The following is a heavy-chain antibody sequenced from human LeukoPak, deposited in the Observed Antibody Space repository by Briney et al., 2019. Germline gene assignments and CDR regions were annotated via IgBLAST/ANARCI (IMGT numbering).Heavy chain of an antibody. V-gene: IGHV1-18*03. CDR2: ISAYNGNT. CDR1: GYTFTSYG. CDR3: ARDGARDAQLPSYNWFDP. Sequence: ASVKVSCKASGYTFTSYGISWVRQAPGQGLEWMGWISAYNGNTNYAQKLQGRVTMTTDTSTSTAYMELRSLRSDDMAVYYCARDGARDAQLPSYNWFDPWGQGTLVTVSS. J-gene: IGHJ5*02. D-gene: IGHD5-18*01.